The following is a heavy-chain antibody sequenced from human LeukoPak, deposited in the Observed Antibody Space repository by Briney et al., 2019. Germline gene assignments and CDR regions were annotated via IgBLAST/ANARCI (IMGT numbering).Heavy chain of an antibody. V-gene: IGHV4-34*01. Sequence: PSETLSLTCAGYDGSFSGYYWSWIRQPPGKGLEWIGEINHSGSTNYNPSLKSRVTISVDTSKNQFSLKLSSVTAADTAVYYYVKKWGGWADWLDPWGQGTLVTVSS. J-gene: IGHJ5*02. CDR2: INHSGST. D-gene: IGHD1-26*01. CDR1: DGSFSGYY. CDR3: VKKWGGWADWLDP.